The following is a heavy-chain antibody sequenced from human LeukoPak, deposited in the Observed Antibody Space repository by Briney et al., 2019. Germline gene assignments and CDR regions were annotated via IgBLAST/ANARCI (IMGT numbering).Heavy chain of an antibody. V-gene: IGHV4-4*09. CDR2: IYTSGST. D-gene: IGHD2-2*01. CDR3: ARRTIRTSPEYCSSTSCYYYYYMDG. Sequence: SETLSLTCTVSGGSISSYYWSWIRQPPGKGLEWIGYIYTSGSTNYNPSLKSRVTISVDTSKNQFSLKLSSVTAADTAVYYCARRTIRTSPEYCSSTSCYYYYYMDGWGKGTTVTVSS. J-gene: IGHJ6*03. CDR1: GGSISSYY.